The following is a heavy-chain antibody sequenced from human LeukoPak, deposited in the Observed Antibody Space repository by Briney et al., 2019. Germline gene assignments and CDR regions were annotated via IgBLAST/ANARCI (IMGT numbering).Heavy chain of an antibody. CDR1: GFTFSSYG. CDR2: ISYDGSNK. J-gene: IGHJ4*02. D-gene: IGHD1-26*01. V-gene: IGHV3-30*03. CDR3: TTDQVSYQYY. Sequence: GRSLRLSCAASGFTFSSYGMHWVRQAPGKGLEWVAVISYDGSNKYYADSVKGRFTISRDNSKNTLYLQMNSLKAEDTAVYYCTTDQVSYQYYWGQGTLVTVSS.